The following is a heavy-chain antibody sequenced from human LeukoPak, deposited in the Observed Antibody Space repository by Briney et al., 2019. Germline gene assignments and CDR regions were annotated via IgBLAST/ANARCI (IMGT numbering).Heavy chain of an antibody. CDR2: IYYSGST. J-gene: IGHJ2*01. Sequence: SETLSLTCTVSGGSISSYYWSWIREPPGKGLEWIGYIYYSGSTNYNPSLKSRVTISVDTSKNQFSLKLSSVTAADTAVYCCARGILSSSWYRDEDAHKRNYWYFDLWGRGTLVTVSS. D-gene: IGHD6-13*01. CDR1: GGSISSYY. V-gene: IGHV4-59*01. CDR3: ARGILSSSWYRDEDAHKRNYWYFDL.